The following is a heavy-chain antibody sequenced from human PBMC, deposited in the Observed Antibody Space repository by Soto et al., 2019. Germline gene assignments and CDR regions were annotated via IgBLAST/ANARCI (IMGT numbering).Heavy chain of an antibody. CDR1: GGSIGSSNW. CDR2: IYHSGST. V-gene: IGHV4-4*02. CDR3: AKVHYDSSGYYYY. J-gene: IGHJ4*02. D-gene: IGHD3-22*01. Sequence: SETLSLTCAVSGGSIGSSNWWRWVRQPPGKGLEWIGEIYHSGSTNYNPSLKSRVTISVDKSKNQFSLYLQMNSLRAEDTAVYYCAKVHYDSSGYYYYWGQGTLVTVSS.